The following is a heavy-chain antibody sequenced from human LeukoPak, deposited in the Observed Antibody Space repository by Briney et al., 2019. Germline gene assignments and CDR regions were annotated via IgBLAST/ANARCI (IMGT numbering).Heavy chain of an antibody. CDR3: VKDRRYCSGGSCYEY. D-gene: IGHD2-15*01. CDR1: GFTFSSYA. Sequence: GGSLRLSCSASGFTFSSYAMHWVRQAPGKGLEYVSAISSNGGSTYYADSVKGRFTISRDNSKNTLYLQMSSLRAEDTAVYYCVKDRRYCSGGSCYEYWGQGTLVTVSS. J-gene: IGHJ4*02. V-gene: IGHV3-64D*06. CDR2: ISSNGGST.